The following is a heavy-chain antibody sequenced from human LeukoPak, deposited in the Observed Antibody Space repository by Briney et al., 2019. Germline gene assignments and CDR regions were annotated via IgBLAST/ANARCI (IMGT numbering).Heavy chain of an antibody. D-gene: IGHD6-13*01. V-gene: IGHV7-4-1*02. CDR2: ISTNTGNP. CDR3: ARGNPTAAPGTFWY. J-gene: IGHJ4*02. Sequence: ASVKVSCKASGYTFTTYAMNWVRQAPGQGLEWMGWISTNTGNPTYAQGFTGRFVFSLDTSVSTAYLQISSLKAEDTAVYYCARGNPTAAPGTFWYWGQGTLVTVSS. CDR1: GYTFTTYA.